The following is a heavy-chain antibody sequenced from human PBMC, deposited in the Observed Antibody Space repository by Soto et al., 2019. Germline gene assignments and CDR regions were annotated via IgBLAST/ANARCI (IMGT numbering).Heavy chain of an antibody. CDR3: ASGNQSGIAAAGIPDY. D-gene: IGHD6-13*01. CDR1: GYRYTIYA. V-gene: IGHV1-3*01. Sequence: ALVQGACKASGYRYTIYARHWGRQAPRQRLEWMGWINAGNGNTKYSQKFQGRVTITRDTSASTAYMELSSLRSEDTAVYYCASGNQSGIAAAGIPDYWGQGTLVTVSS. J-gene: IGHJ4*02. CDR2: INAGNGNT.